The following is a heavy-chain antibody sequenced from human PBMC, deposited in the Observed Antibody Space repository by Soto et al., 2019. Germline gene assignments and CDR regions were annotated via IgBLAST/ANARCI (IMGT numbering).Heavy chain of an antibody. CDR1: GVTFSSYA. D-gene: IGHD4-17*01. J-gene: IGHJ3*02. Sequence: EVQLLESGGGLVQPGGSLRLSCAASGVTFSSYAMSWVRQAPGKGLEWVSAISGSGGSTYYADSVKGRFTISRDNSKNTLYRQMNSLRAEDTAVYYCAKATDRTTVTTYAFDIWGQGTMVTVS. V-gene: IGHV3-23*01. CDR3: AKATDRTTVTTYAFDI. CDR2: ISGSGGST.